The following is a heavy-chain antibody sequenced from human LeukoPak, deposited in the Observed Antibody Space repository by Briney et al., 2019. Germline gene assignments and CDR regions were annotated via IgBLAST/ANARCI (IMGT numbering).Heavy chain of an antibody. D-gene: IGHD3-10*01. Sequence: GGSLRLSCAASGFTLSNYDMNWVRQAPGKGLEWVSAISGNGYNTYYADSVKGRFTISSETSGNTLYLQMHSLRAEDTAVYYCAKGVRLWFAFYFDYWGQGTLVTVSS. CDR1: GFTLSNYD. CDR3: AKGVRLWFAFYFDY. V-gene: IGHV3-23*01. CDR2: ISGNGYNT. J-gene: IGHJ4*02.